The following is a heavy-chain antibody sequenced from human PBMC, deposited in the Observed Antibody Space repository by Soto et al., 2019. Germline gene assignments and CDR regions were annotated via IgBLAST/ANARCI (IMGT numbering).Heavy chain of an antibody. CDR1: GGSISSYY. J-gene: IGHJ4*02. Sequence: QVQLQESGPGLVKPSETLSLTCTVSGGSISSYYWSWIRQSPGKGLEWIGYIYYTGSTNHNPSLKSLVTLSVDTSKNQFSLNLSSVTAADTAVYYCARAGGGWYYFDYWGQGTLVTVSS. V-gene: IGHV4-59*01. CDR3: ARAGGGWYYFDY. CDR2: IYYTGST. D-gene: IGHD6-19*01.